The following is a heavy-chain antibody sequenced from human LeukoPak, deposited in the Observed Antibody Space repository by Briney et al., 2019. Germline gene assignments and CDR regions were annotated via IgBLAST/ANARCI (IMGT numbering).Heavy chain of an antibody. CDR3: ARGFHPRTLDGSEYVFDY. V-gene: IGHV1-2*02. J-gene: IGHJ4*02. CDR1: GYTFTGYS. CDR2: INPSSGGT. Sequence: GASVRVSCKASGYTFTGYSMHWVRQAPGQGLECIGWINPSSGGTNYAQKFQGRVTMTRDTSISTVYMEVSRLRSDDTAVYYCARGFHPRTLDGSEYVFDYWGQGTLVTVSS. D-gene: IGHD3-22*01.